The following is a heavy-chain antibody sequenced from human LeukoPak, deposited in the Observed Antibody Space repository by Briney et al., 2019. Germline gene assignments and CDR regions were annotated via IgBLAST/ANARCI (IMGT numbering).Heavy chain of an antibody. V-gene: IGHV4-59*01. CDR2: ILDSGNT. CDR3: ARGQYSSGWYYFDY. J-gene: IGHJ4*02. Sequence: SETLSLTCTVSGGSIINYFWSWIRQPPGKGLEWIGYILDSGNTNYKPSLNSRVTMSLDTSKNQFSLKLSSVTAADSAIYYCARGQYSSGWYYFDYWGQGTLVTVSS. D-gene: IGHD6-19*01. CDR1: GGSIINYF.